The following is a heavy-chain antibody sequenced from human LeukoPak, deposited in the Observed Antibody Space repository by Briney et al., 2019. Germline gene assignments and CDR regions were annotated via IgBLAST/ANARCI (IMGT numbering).Heavy chain of an antibody. Sequence: GGSLRLSCAASGFTVSTNSMSWVRQAPGKGLEWVSIIYSGDSTYYADSVKGRLTISRDNSKNTLYLQMNSLRAEDTAVYYCARDNSAFDYWGQGTLVTVSS. D-gene: IGHD2-21*01. V-gene: IGHV3-53*01. CDR1: GFTVSTNS. CDR2: IYSGDST. CDR3: ARDNSAFDY. J-gene: IGHJ4*02.